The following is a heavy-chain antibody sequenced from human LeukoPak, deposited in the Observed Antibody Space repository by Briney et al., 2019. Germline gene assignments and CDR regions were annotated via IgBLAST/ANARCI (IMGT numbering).Heavy chain of an antibody. CDR3: ARGDSRIAATWRYIWFDP. Sequence: SETLSLTCTVSGGSIGGGGYYWSWIPPHPGKGLEWIGYIYYSGSTYYNPSLKSRVTISVDTSKNQFSLKLSPVTAAATAVYYCARGDSRIAATWRYIWFDPWGQGTLVTVSS. CDR2: IYYSGST. V-gene: IGHV4-31*03. D-gene: IGHD2-15*01. J-gene: IGHJ5*02. CDR1: GGSIGGGGYY.